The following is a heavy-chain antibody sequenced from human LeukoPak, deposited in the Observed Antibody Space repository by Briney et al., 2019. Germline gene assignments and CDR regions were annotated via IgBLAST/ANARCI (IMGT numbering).Heavy chain of an antibody. CDR3: AKPYWAGTTTRGYSYYVDD. Sequence: SETLSLTCTVSGCSISSSSYNWVWIRQRPGKELEWIVSLHDSASTYYNPSLKSQVTISLDPSNNQLYLNLSSVTAADTAVYYCAKPYWAGTTTRGYSYYVDDWGKGTTVTVSS. V-gene: IGHV4-39*01. D-gene: IGHD1-1*01. J-gene: IGHJ6*03. CDR1: GCSISSSSYN. CDR2: LHDSAST.